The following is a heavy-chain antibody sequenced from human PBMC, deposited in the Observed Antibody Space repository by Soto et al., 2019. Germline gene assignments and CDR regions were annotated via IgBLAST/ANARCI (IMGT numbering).Heavy chain of an antibody. D-gene: IGHD2-21*02. CDR1: GFTFSSYG. CDR2: IWYDGSNK. J-gene: IGHJ6*02. CDR3: ARDHIVVVTAYYYGMDV. V-gene: IGHV3-33*01. Sequence: PGGSLRLSCAASGFTFSSYGMHWVRQAPGKGLEWVAVIWYDGSNKYYADSVKGRFTISRDNSKNTLYLQMNSLRAEDTAVYYCARDHIVVVTAYYYGMDVWGQGTTVTVSS.